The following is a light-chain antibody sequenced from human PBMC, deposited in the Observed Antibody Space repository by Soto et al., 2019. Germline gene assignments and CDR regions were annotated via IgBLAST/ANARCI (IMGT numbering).Light chain of an antibody. CDR3: ASYAGYYV. CDR1: SSDVGGSDY. CDR2: DVT. V-gene: IGLV2-11*01. J-gene: IGLJ1*01. Sequence: QSALTQPRSVSGSPGQSVTISCTGTSSDVGGSDYVSWCQHHPGQAPKLVIYDVTKRPSGVPDRFSGSKSGNTASLTISGLQAEDEADYYCASYAGYYVFGTGTKLTVL.